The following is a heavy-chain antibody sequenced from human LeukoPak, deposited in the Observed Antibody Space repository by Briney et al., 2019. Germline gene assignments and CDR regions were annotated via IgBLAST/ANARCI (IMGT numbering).Heavy chain of an antibody. CDR1: GFTLSSNY. J-gene: IGHJ4*02. CDR2: IYSGGST. D-gene: IGHD6-19*01. Sequence: GGSLRLSCAASGFTLSSNYMSWVRQAPGKGLEWVSVIYSGGSTYYADSVKGRFTISRHNSKNTRYLQMNSLRAEDTAVYYCARVAVAGTRDYWGQGTLVTVSS. V-gene: IGHV3-53*04. CDR3: ARVAVAGTRDY.